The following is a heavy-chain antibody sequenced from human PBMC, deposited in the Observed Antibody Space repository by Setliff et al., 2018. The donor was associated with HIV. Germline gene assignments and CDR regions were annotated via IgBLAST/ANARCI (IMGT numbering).Heavy chain of an antibody. J-gene: IGHJ4*02. CDR2: TNPNSGGT. V-gene: IGHV1-2*02. CDR1: GYSFTGYH. CDR3: ARDTVKATFSDY. Sequence: ASVKVSCKASGYSFTGYHMHWVRQAPGQGLEWMGWTNPNSGGTNYAQKFQGRVTMTTDTSISTVYMELSSLTSADTAVYYCARDTVKATFSDYWGQGTLVTVSS. D-gene: IGHD4-17*01.